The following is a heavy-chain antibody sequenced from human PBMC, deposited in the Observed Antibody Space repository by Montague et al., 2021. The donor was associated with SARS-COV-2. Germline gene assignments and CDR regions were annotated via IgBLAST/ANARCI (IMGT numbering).Heavy chain of an antibody. J-gene: IGHJ6*02. D-gene: IGHD1-20*01. CDR3: ARDQGYNWNYYYYYGMDV. CDR1: GGSISSSSYY. CDR2: IYYSGST. V-gene: IGHV4-39*07. Sequence: SETLSLTCTVSGGSISSSSYYWGWIRQPPGKGLEWIGSIYYSGSTYYNPSLKSRVTISVDTSKNLFSLKLSSVTAADTAVYYCARDQGYNWNYYYYYGMDVWGQGTTVTVSS.